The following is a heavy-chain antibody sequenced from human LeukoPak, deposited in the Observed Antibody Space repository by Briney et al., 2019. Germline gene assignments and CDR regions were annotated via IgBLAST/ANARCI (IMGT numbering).Heavy chain of an antibody. CDR1: GGSISSYY. V-gene: IGHV4-4*07. J-gene: IGHJ5*02. CDR2: IYTSGST. CDR3: ARSPQGTATTANWLDP. D-gene: IGHD4-17*01. Sequence: SETLSLTCTVSGGSISSYYWSWIRQPAGKGLEWIGRIYTSGSTNYNPSLKSRVTMSVDTSKNQFSLKLSSVTAADTAVYYCARSPQGTATTANWLDPWGQGTLVTVSS.